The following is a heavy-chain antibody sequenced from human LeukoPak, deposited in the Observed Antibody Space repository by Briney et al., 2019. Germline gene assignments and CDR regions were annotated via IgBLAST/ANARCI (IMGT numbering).Heavy chain of an antibody. V-gene: IGHV3-20*04. Sequence: PGGSLRLSCAASGFIFDDYGMSWVRQAPGKGLEWVSGINWNGGSTGYADSVKGRFTISRDNAKNSLYLQMNSLRAEDTALYYCASLDTAKQPLANHWGQGTLVTVSS. CDR1: GFIFDDYG. D-gene: IGHD5-18*01. J-gene: IGHJ5*02. CDR3: ASLDTAKQPLANH. CDR2: INWNGGST.